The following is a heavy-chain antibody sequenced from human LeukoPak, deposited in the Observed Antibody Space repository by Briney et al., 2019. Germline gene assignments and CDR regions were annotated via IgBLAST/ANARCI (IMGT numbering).Heavy chain of an antibody. CDR2: IKQDGSEK. CDR1: GFTFSSYW. J-gene: IGHJ4*02. CDR3: ARGRRDTQYQVFDY. V-gene: IGHV3-7*01. Sequence: GGSLRLSCAASGFTFSSYWMTWVRHAPGKGLEWVANIKQDGSEKYYVDSVKGRFTISRDNAQNSLYLQMNSLRAEDTAVYYCARGRRDTQYQVFDYWGQGTLVTVSS. D-gene: IGHD2-2*01.